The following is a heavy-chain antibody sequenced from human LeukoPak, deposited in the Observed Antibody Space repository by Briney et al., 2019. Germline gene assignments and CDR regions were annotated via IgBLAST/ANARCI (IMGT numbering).Heavy chain of an antibody. Sequence: ASVRVSCKASGYTFTDYFVHWVRQAPGQGLECVGWINPDNGVPKYAQKFQGRVTMTRDTSINTAYMELSNLRSEDTAVYYCATDHQWQLLGYWGQGTLVTVSS. CDR2: INPDNGVP. CDR3: ATDHQWQLLGY. CDR1: GYTFTDYF. V-gene: IGHV1-2*02. D-gene: IGHD1-26*01. J-gene: IGHJ4*02.